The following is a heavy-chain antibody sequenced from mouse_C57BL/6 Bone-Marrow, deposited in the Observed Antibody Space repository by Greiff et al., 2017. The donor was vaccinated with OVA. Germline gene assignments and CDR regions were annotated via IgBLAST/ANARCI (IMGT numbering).Heavy chain of an antibody. Sequence: EVHLVESGGGLVKPGGSLKLSCAASGFPFSSYAMSWVRQTPEKRLAWVATISDGGSYTYYPDNVTGRFTISRDNAKNNRYLQMSHLKSEDTAMYDCARRGYYYGPFADWGQGTLVTVSA. V-gene: IGHV5-4*03. CDR2: ISDGGSYT. J-gene: IGHJ3*01. CDR1: GFPFSSYA. D-gene: IGHD1-1*01. CDR3: ARRGYYYGPFAD.